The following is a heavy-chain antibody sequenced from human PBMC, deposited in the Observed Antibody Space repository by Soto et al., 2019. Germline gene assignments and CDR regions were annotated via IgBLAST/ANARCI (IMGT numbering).Heavy chain of an antibody. D-gene: IGHD3-3*01. Sequence: QITLNESGPTVVKPAETLTLTCTFSGFSLTTSGVGVGWIRQSPGKAPEWLALIYWDDDKRYSASLKSRLTTTKDTSKNQVVLTMASVDPADTATYYCAHRILRTVFGLVTTTAIYFDFWGQGTPVVVSS. CDR3: AHRILRTVFGLVTTTAIYFDF. V-gene: IGHV2-5*02. CDR2: IYWDDDK. J-gene: IGHJ4*02. CDR1: GFSLTTSGVG.